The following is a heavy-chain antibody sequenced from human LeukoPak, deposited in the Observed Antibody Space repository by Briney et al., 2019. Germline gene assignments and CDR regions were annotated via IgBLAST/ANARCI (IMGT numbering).Heavy chain of an antibody. J-gene: IGHJ5*02. CDR1: GYTFTNLG. CDR2: ISAYNGNT. Sequence: GASVKVSCKASGYTFTNLGISWGRQAPGQGLEWMGWISAYNGNTNYAQKLQGRVTITADKSTSTAYMELSSLRSEDTAVYYCARQLYDSSGYRFDPWGQGTLVTVSS. D-gene: IGHD3-22*01. CDR3: ARQLYDSSGYRFDP. V-gene: IGHV1-18*01.